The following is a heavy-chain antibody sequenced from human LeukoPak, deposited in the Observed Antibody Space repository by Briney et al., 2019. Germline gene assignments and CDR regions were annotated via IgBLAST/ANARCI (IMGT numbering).Heavy chain of an antibody. V-gene: IGHV3-23*01. CDR2: ITGSGDDT. CDR3: AKGSRSSRPYYFDF. Sequence: PGGSLRLSCAASGFTFNNYAMSWVRQAPGKGLEWVSAITGSGDDTYHADSVKGRFTISRDNSKNTLYLQMNSLRDEDAAVYYCAKGSRSSRPYYFDFWGQEILVTVSS. D-gene: IGHD3-10*01. CDR1: GFTFNNYA. J-gene: IGHJ4*02.